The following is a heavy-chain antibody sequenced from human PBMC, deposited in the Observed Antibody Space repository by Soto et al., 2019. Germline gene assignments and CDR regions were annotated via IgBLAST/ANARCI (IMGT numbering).Heavy chain of an antibody. Sequence: SETLSLTCTVSGGSISSYYWSWIRQPPGKGLEWIGYIYYSGSTNYNPSLKSRVTISVDTSKNQFSLKLSSVTAADTAVYYCARGGDPYDFWSGYPLAGFDYWGQGTLVTVSS. CDR3: ARGGDPYDFWSGYPLAGFDY. D-gene: IGHD3-3*01. CDR2: IYYSGST. J-gene: IGHJ4*02. V-gene: IGHV4-59*01. CDR1: GGSISSYY.